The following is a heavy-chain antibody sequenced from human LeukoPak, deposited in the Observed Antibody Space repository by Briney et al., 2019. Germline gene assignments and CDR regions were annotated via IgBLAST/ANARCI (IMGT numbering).Heavy chain of an antibody. J-gene: IGHJ3*02. CDR2: ISAYNGNT. D-gene: IGHD1-26*01. Sequence: EASVKVSCKASGYTFTSYGISWVRQAPGQGLEWMGWISAYNGNTNYAQKLQGRVTMTTDTSTSTAYMELSSLRSEDTAVYYCATRRGSYYEVVSDAFDIWGQGTMVTVSS. V-gene: IGHV1-18*01. CDR1: GYTFTSYG. CDR3: ATRRGSYYEVVSDAFDI.